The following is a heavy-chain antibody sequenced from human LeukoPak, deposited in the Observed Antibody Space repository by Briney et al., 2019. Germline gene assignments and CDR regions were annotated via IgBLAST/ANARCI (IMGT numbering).Heavy chain of an antibody. V-gene: IGHV4-4*07. CDR1: GGSISSYY. J-gene: IGHJ3*02. CDR3: AREGPVVGDAFDI. D-gene: IGHD2-15*01. Sequence: SETLSLTCTVSGGSISSYYWSWIRQPAGKGLEWIGRIYITGTTGSTNYNPSLKSRVTISVDTSKNQFSLKLSSVTAADTAVYYCAREGPVVGDAFDIWGQGTMVTVSS. CDR2: IYITGTTGST.